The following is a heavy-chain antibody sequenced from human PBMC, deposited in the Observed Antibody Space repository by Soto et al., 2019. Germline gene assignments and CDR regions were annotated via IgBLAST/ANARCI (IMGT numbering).Heavy chain of an antibody. V-gene: IGHV4-31*03. J-gene: IGHJ6*02. D-gene: IGHD3-3*01. CDR1: GGSISSGGYY. CDR2: IYYSGST. CDR3: ARDPRYDFWSGPYGMDV. Sequence: SETLSLTCTVSGGSISSGGYYWSWIRQHPGKGLEWIGYIYYSGSTYYNPSLKSRVTISVDTSKNQFSLKLSSVTAADTAVYYCARDPRYDFWSGPYGMDVWGQGTTVTVSS.